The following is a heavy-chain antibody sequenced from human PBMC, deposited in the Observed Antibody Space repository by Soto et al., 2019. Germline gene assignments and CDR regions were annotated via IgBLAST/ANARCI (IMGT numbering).Heavy chain of an antibody. Sequence: GASVKVSCKASGYTFTSYYMHWVRQAPGQGLEWMGIINPSGGSTSYAQKFQGRVTMTRDTSTSTVYMELSSLRSEDAAVYYCAREVVVAAFDIWGQGTMVTVSS. CDR1: GYTFTSYY. D-gene: IGHD2-15*01. CDR2: INPSGGST. V-gene: IGHV1-46*03. J-gene: IGHJ3*02. CDR3: AREVVVAAFDI.